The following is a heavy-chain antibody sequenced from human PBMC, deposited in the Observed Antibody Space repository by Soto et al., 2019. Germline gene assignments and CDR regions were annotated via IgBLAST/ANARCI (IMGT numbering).Heavy chain of an antibody. CDR3: ARETPFCGGDCYFDY. D-gene: IGHD2-21*02. J-gene: IGHJ4*02. Sequence: GASVKVSCKASGYTFTSYYMHWVRQAPGQGLEWMGIINPSGGSTSYAQNFQGRVTMTRDTSTSTVYMELSSLRSEDTAVFYCARETPFCGGDCYFDYWGQGTLVTVSS. V-gene: IGHV1-46*01. CDR2: INPSGGST. CDR1: GYTFTSYY.